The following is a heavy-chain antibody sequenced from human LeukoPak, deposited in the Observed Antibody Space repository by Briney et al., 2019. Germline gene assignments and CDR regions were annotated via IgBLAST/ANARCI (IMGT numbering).Heavy chain of an antibody. CDR1: GFTFDDYG. J-gene: IGHJ6*03. CDR2: INWNGGST. V-gene: IGHV3-20*04. Sequence: PGGSLRLSCAASGFTFDDYGMSWVRQAPGKGLEWVSGINWNGGSTGYADSVKGRFTISRDNAKKSVYLQMSSLRAEDTAVYYCARGDYSGYNYLDVWGKGTTVTVSS. CDR3: ARGDYSGYNYLDV. D-gene: IGHD1-26*01.